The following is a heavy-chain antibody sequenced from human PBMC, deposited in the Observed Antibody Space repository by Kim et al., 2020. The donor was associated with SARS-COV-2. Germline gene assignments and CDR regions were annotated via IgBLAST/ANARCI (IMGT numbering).Heavy chain of an antibody. CDR2: MKQDGSER. V-gene: IGHV3-7*01. Sequence: WVAKMKQDGSERNDVDSVKGRVTSSRDNAKNSLFLQMNSLRAEDTAVYYCARGTGFYNPVAYYYALDVWGQGTTVSVSS. J-gene: IGHJ6*02. CDR3: ARGTGFYNPVAYYYALDV. D-gene: IGHD1-20*01.